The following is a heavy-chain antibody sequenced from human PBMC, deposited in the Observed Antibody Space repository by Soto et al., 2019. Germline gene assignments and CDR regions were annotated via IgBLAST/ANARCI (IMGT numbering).Heavy chain of an antibody. CDR2: IYPGDSDT. D-gene: IGHD3-9*01. Sequence: GESLKISCNGSGYSFTSYWIGWVRQMPGKGLEWMGIIYPGDSDTRYSPSLKGQVTISADKSISTAYLQWSSLKASDTAMYYCERQPYDDILTGYYHYYCYYGMDVLGQAATVTVSS. CDR1: GYSFTSYW. J-gene: IGHJ6*02. CDR3: ERQPYDDILTGYYHYYCYYGMDV. V-gene: IGHV5-51*01.